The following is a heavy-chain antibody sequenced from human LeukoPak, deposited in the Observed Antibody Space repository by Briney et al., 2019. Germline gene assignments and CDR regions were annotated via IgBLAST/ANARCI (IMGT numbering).Heavy chain of an antibody. CDR2: IYYSGST. CDR1: GGSISSSSYY. V-gene: IGHV4-39*01. J-gene: IGHJ5*02. Sequence: PSETLSLTCTVSGGSISSSSYYWGWIRQPPGKGLEWIGSIYYSGSTYYNPSLKSRVTISVDTSKNQFSLKLSSVTAADTAVYYCAASEPVGVYWFDPWGQGTLVTVSS. CDR3: AASEPVGVYWFDP. D-gene: IGHD2-21*01.